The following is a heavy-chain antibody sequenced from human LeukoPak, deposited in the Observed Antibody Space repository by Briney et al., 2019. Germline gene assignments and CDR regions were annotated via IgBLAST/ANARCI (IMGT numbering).Heavy chain of an antibody. CDR3: AKLEGSAATSSD. D-gene: IGHD6-13*01. J-gene: IGHJ4*02. V-gene: IGHV1-2*06. CDR2: ISPNGGGT. Sequence: ASVKVSCKAPGYTFTDYYIHWLRQAPGQGLEWVGRISPNGGGTIYAQKFQGRVTVTRDTSITTACMELNRLTSDDTAVYFCAKLEGSAATSSDWGQGTLVTVSS. CDR1: GYTFTDYY.